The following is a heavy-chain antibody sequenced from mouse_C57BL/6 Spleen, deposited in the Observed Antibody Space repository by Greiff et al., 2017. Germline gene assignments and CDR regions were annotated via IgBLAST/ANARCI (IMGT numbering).Heavy chain of an antibody. CDR2: IDPSDSET. V-gene: IGHV1-52*01. CDR3: AREMGYDGYGWYFDV. J-gene: IGHJ1*03. Sequence: QVHVKQSGAELVRPGSSVKLSCKASGYTFTSYWMHWVKQRPIQGLEWIGNIDPSDSETHYNQKFKDKATLTVDKSSSTAYMQLSSLTSEDSAVYYCAREMGYDGYGWYFDVWGTGTTVTVSS. D-gene: IGHD2-3*01. CDR1: GYTFTSYW.